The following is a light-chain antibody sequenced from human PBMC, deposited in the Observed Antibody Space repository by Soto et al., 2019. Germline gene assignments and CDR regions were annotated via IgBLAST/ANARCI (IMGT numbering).Light chain of an antibody. J-gene: IGKJ4*01. V-gene: IGKV2-28*01. CDR1: QSLLHSDGSYY. Sequence: DIVMTQSPLSPPVTPGEPASISCRSGQSLLHSDGSYYLDWYLQKPGQSPQLLIYLGSHRASGAPDRFSGSGSGTDFTLKISRVEAEDVGVYYCMQALQTPYTFGGGTKVEIK. CDR2: LGS. CDR3: MQALQTPYT.